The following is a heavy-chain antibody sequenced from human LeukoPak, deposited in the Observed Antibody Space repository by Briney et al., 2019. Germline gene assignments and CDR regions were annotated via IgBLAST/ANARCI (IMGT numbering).Heavy chain of an antibody. V-gene: IGHV3-23*01. CDR1: GFTFSSYA. J-gene: IGHJ4*02. CDR3: AKAPYGSGTYNYFDF. D-gene: IGHD3-10*01. CDR2: ISGGGGST. Sequence: GSLRLSCAASGFTFSSYAMSWVRQAPGKGLEWVSTISGGGGSTYYADSVEGRFTISTDNSKNTLYLQVNSLRAEDTAVYYCAKAPYGSGTYNYFDFWGRGTLVTVSS.